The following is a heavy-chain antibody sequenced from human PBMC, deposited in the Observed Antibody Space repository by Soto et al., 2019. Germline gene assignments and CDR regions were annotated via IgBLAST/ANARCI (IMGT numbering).Heavy chain of an antibody. J-gene: IGHJ4*02. CDR1: GGSISSYY. Sequence: SETLSLTCTISGGSISSYYWSWIRQPPGKGLEWIGYIYYSGSTNYNPSLKSRVTISVDTSKNQFSLKLSSVTAADTAVYYCARLPPPLYYFDYWGQGTLVTVSS. CDR2: IYYSGST. CDR3: ARLPPPLYYFDY. V-gene: IGHV4-59*08.